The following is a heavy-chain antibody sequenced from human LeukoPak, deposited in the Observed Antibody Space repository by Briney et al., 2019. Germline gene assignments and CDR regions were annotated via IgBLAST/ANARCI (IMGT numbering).Heavy chain of an antibody. J-gene: IGHJ5*02. CDR3: ARARITIFGVVSNWFDP. D-gene: IGHD3-3*01. Sequence: SETLSLTCTVSGGSISSYYWSWIRQPPGKGLEWIGYIYYSGSTNYNPSLKSRVTISVDTSKNQFSLKLSSVTAADTAVYYCARARITIFGVVSNWFDPWGQGTLVTVSS. CDR2: IYYSGST. V-gene: IGHV4-59*12. CDR1: GGSISSYY.